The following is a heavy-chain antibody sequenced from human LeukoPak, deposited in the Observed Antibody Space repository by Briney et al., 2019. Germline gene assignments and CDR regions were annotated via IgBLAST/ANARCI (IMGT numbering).Heavy chain of an antibody. V-gene: IGHV3-23*01. J-gene: IGHJ4*02. CDR3: AKSAPSKY. D-gene: IGHD4-11*01. CDR2: IISSAAST. Sequence: GGSLRLSCTVSGLTFGDYAMSWVRQAPGKGLEWVSHIISSAASTDYADSVKGRFTISRDNSKNTLYLQMTSLRAEDTAVYYCAKSAPSKYWGQGTLVTVSS. CDR1: GLTFGDYA.